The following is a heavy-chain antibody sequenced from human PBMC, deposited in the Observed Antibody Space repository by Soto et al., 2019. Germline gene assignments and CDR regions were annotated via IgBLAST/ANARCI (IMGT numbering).Heavy chain of an antibody. J-gene: IGHJ6*02. CDR2: INHSGST. CDR3: ARSAPLTTAHYYYYGMDV. Sequence: QVQLQQWGAGLLKPSETLSLTCAVYGGSFSGYYWSWIRQPPGKGLELIGEINHSGSTNYNPSLKSRVTISVDPPKNQFSLKLSSVTAADTAVYYCARSAPLTTAHYYYYGMDVWGQGTTVTVSS. D-gene: IGHD4-4*01. CDR1: GGSFSGYY. V-gene: IGHV4-34*01.